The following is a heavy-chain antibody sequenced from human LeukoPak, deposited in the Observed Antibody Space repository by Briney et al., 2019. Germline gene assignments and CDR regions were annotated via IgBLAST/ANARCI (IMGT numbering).Heavy chain of an antibody. J-gene: IGHJ3*02. Sequence: GASVKVSCKASGYTFTGYYMHWVRQAPGKGLEWMGGFDPDDGETIYAQKFQGRVTMTEDTSTDTAYMELSSLRPEDTAVYYCATDQTYYYGSGSPFGAFDIWGQGTMVTVSS. CDR2: FDPDDGET. CDR3: ATDQTYYYGSGSPFGAFDI. D-gene: IGHD3-10*01. V-gene: IGHV1-24*01. CDR1: GYTFTGYY.